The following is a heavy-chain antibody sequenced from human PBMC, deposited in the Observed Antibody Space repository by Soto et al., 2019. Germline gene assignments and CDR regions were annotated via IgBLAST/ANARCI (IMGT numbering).Heavy chain of an antibody. CDR2: IDSGGST. Sequence: GGSLSLSCASSGFTGSSNYMSWVRQAPGKGQAWVSDIDSGGSTYYADSVEGRFTISRDNSKNTLYLQMNSLRAEDTAVYCCARDLIGYDYDSSGPRAYDILGEGTMVTISS. CDR1: GFTGSSNY. CDR3: ARDLIGYDYDSSGPRAYDI. J-gene: IGHJ3*02. D-gene: IGHD3-22*01. V-gene: IGHV3-53*01.